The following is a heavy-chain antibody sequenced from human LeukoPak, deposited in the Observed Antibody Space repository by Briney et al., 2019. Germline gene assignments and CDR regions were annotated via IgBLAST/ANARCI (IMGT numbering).Heavy chain of an antibody. D-gene: IGHD2/OR15-2a*01. J-gene: IGHJ4*02. CDR3: ASGVDLDSSTYRPFDY. V-gene: IGHV3-74*01. CDR1: GFTFSSYW. CDR2: INSDGSST. Sequence: PGGSLRLSCAASGFTFSSYWMHWVRHAPGKGLVWVSRINSDGSSTSYADSVKGRFTISRDNAMNSLFLQMNSLRAEDTAMYYCASGVDLDSSTYRPFDYWGQGALVTVSS.